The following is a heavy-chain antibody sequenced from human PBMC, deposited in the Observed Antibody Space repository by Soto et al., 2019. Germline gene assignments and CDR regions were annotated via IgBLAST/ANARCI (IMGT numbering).Heavy chain of an antibody. J-gene: IGHJ5*01. CDR2: INHSGST. CDR1: GGPFSGYY. V-gene: IGHV4-34*01. D-gene: IGHD2-15*01. Sequence: SETLSLTCAVYGGPFSGYYWSWIRQPPGKGLEWIGEINHSGSTNYNPSLKSRVTISVDTSKNQFSLKLSSVTPEDTAVYYCVRDRSNRFDSWGQGISVTVSS. CDR3: VRDRSNRFDS.